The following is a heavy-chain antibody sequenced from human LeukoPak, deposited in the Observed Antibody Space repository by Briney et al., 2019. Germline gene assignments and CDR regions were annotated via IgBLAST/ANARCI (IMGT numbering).Heavy chain of an antibody. V-gene: IGHV3-48*01. Sequence: GGSLRLSCAASGFTFSNYNMNWVRQAPGKGLEWVSYISLSTSSIYYADSVKGRFTISRDNAKNSLYLQMNSLRVEDTGVYYCARVSLYHYFHYMDVWGKGTTVIISS. J-gene: IGHJ6*03. CDR2: ISLSTSSI. D-gene: IGHD3-10*01. CDR1: GFTFSNYN. CDR3: ARVSLYHYFHYMDV.